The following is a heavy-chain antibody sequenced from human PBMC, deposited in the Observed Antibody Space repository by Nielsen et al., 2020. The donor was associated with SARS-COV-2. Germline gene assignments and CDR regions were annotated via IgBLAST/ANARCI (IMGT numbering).Heavy chain of an antibody. V-gene: IGHV3-53*01. CDR1: GFTISSNY. CDR2: MYSDGST. J-gene: IGHJ4*02. Sequence: GESLKISCGASGFTISSNYMSWVRQAPGKGLEWVAVMYSDGSTNYADSVKGRFTISRDNAKNSLYLQMNALRAEDTAVYYCAREGRNLPLNYWGQGTLVTVSS. CDR3: AREGRNLPLNY.